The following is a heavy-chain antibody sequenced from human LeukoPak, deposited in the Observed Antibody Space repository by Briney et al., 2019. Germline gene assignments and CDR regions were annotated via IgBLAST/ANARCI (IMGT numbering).Heavy chain of an antibody. D-gene: IGHD4-23*01. Sequence: SETLSLTCTVSGGSISSYYWSWIRQPPGKGLEWIGYIYYSGSTNYNPSLKSRVTISVDTSKNQFSLKLSSVTAADTAVYYCARVDYGGHSDFDYFDYWGQGTLVTVSS. CDR1: GGSISSYY. CDR3: ARVDYGGHSDFDYFDY. V-gene: IGHV4-59*01. CDR2: IYYSGST. J-gene: IGHJ4*02.